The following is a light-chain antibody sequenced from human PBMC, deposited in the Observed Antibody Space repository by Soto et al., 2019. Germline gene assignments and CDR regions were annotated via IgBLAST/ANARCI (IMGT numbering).Light chain of an antibody. Sequence: AIRMTQSPSSFSASTGDRVTITCRASRGVSSYLAWYQQKPGKAPKLLIYAASTLQSGVPSRFSGSGSGTDFTLTISYLQSEDFATYYCPQYYSYPHTFGRGTKVEIK. CDR2: AAS. V-gene: IGKV1-8*01. CDR1: RGVSSY. CDR3: PQYYSYPHT. J-gene: IGKJ1*01.